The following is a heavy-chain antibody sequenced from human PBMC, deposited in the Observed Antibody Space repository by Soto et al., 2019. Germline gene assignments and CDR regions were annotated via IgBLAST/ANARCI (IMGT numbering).Heavy chain of an antibody. Sequence: GSLRLSCAASGFTFSNAWMSWVRQAPGKGLEWVGRIKSKTDGGTTDYAAPVKGRFTISRDDSKNTLYLQMNSLKTEDTAVYYCTTGYYYDSSGYFQGPYWGQGTLVTVS. CDR3: TTGYYYDSSGYFQGPY. D-gene: IGHD3-22*01. J-gene: IGHJ4*02. V-gene: IGHV3-15*01. CDR1: GFTFSNAW. CDR2: IKSKTDGGTT.